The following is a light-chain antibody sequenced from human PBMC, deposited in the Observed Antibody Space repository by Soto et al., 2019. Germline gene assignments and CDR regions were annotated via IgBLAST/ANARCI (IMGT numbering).Light chain of an antibody. V-gene: IGKV3-15*01. CDR3: QQYNNWPRT. Sequence: EIVMTQSPATLSVSPGERATLSCRASQSVSSNLAWYQQKPGQAPRLLIYGASTRATGIPARFSGSGSGTDFPLTISSLQSEDFAVYYCQQYNNWPRTFGQGTKLEIK. J-gene: IGKJ2*01. CDR1: QSVSSN. CDR2: GAS.